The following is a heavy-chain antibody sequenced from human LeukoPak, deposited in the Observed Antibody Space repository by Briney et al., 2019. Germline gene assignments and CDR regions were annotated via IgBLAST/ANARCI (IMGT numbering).Heavy chain of an antibody. CDR2: ISYDGSNK. D-gene: IGHD2-15*01. CDR3: ARVDCSGGSCYLRPFDY. CDR1: GFTFGSYG. Sequence: GRSLRLSCAASGFTFGSYGMHWVRQAPGKGLEWVAVISYDGSNKYYADSVRGRFTISRDNSKNTLYLQMNSLRVEDTAVYHCARVDCSGGSCYLRPFDYWGQGTLVTVSS. J-gene: IGHJ4*02. V-gene: IGHV3-30*19.